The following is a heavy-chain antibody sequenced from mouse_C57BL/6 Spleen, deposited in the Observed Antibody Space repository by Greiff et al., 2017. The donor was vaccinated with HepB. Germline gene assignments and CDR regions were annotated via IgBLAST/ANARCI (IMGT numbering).Heavy chain of an antibody. D-gene: IGHD1-1*01. CDR3: ARGVATEYYYAMDY. J-gene: IGHJ4*01. V-gene: IGHV5-17*01. Sequence: EVKVVESGGGLVKPGGSLKLSCAASGFTFSDYGMHWVRQAPEKGLEWVAYISSGSSTIYYADTVKGRFTISRDNAKNTLFLQMTSLRSEDTAMYYCARGVATEYYYAMDYWGQGTSVTVSS. CDR2: ISSGSSTI. CDR1: GFTFSDYG.